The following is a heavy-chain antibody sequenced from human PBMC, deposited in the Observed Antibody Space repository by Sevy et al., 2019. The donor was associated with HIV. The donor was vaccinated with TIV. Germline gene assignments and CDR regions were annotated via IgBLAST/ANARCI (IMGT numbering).Heavy chain of an antibody. V-gene: IGHV3-30*18. Sequence: GGSLRLSCAASGFTSSDYGMNWFRQAPGRGLEWVAVISYDGSNKYYSDSVKGRFTISRDNSKDTLFLQMNSLRAEDTAVYYCAKVRCRFCSGGSSYYFDNWGQGTLVTVSS. J-gene: IGHJ4*02. CDR1: GFTSSDYG. CDR3: AKVRCRFCSGGSSYYFDN. D-gene: IGHD2-15*01. CDR2: ISYDGSNK.